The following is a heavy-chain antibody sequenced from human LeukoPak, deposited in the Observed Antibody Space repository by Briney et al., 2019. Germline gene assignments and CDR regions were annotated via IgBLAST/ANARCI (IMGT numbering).Heavy chain of an antibody. CDR2: IRSKAYGGTT. D-gene: IGHD3-9*01. CDR3: TREHYDILTGLNWFDP. CDR1: GFTFGDYA. Sequence: GGSLRLSCTASGFTFGDYAMSWVRQAPGKGLEWVGLIRSKAYGGTTEYAASVNGRFTISRDGSKSIAYLQMNSLKTEDTAVYYCTREHYDILTGLNWFDPWGQGTLVTVSS. V-gene: IGHV3-49*04. J-gene: IGHJ5*02.